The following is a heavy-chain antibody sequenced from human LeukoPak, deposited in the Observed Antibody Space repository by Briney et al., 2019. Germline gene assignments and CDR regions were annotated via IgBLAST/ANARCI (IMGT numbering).Heavy chain of an antibody. V-gene: IGHV4-59*08. D-gene: IGHD6-13*01. CDR1: GGSISSYY. J-gene: IGHJ3*02. CDR2: IYYSGST. Sequence: SETLSLTCTVSGGSISSYYWSWLRQPPGKALEWIGYIYYSGSTNYNPSLKSRVTISVDTSKNQFSLKLSSGTAADTAVYYCARYSSSWYSTGKDAFDIWGQGTMVTVSS. CDR3: ARYSSSWYSTGKDAFDI.